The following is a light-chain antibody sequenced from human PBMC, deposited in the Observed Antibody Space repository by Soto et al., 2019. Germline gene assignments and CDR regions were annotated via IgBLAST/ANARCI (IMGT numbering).Light chain of an antibody. CDR2: KAS. J-gene: IGKJ1*01. CDR1: QTISSW. Sequence: DIQMTQPPSTLSGSVGDRVTITCRASQTISSWLAWYQQKPGKAPKLLIYKASTLKSGVPSRFSGSGSGTEFTLTISSLQPDDFATYYCQRYNSYSEAFGQGTKLDIK. CDR3: QRYNSYSEA. V-gene: IGKV1-5*03.